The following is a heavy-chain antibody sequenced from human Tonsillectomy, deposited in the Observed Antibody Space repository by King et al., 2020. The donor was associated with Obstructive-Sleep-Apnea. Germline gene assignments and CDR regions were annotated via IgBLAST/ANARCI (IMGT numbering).Heavy chain of an antibody. CDR1: GGSISSYY. D-gene: IGHD6-13*01. Sequence: LQLQESGPGLVKPSETLSLTCTVSGGSISSYYWSWIRQPPGKGLEWIGYIYYSGSTNYNPSLKSRVTISVDTSKNQFSLKLSSVTAADTAVYSCARTLSIAAAGTGWYFDLWGRGTLVTVSS. CDR2: IYYSGST. V-gene: IGHV4-59*01. CDR3: ARTLSIAAAGTGWYFDL. J-gene: IGHJ2*01.